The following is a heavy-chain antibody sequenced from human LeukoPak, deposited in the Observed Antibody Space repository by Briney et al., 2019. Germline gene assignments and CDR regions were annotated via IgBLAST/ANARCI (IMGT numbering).Heavy chain of an antibody. Sequence: PSETLSLTCAVYGGSFGGYYWSWIRQPPGKGLEWIGEINHSGSTNYNPSLKSRVTISVDTSKNQFSLKLSSVTAADTAVYYCARGVGGDYYYYYMDVWGKGTTVTVSS. CDR3: ARGVGGDYYYYYMDV. V-gene: IGHV4-34*01. J-gene: IGHJ6*03. CDR2: INHSGST. CDR1: GGSFGGYY.